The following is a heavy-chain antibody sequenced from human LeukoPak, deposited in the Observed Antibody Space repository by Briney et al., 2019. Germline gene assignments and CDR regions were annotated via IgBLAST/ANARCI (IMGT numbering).Heavy chain of an antibody. Sequence: GGSLRLSCAASRFTFNTYAMTWVRQAPGKGLEWVSGISDSGGSTYYADSVKGRFTISRDNSKNTLYLQMNSLRAEDTAVYYCADFYSTTRYYYYYMDVWGKGTTVTVSS. D-gene: IGHD6-13*01. CDR3: ADFYSTTRYYYYYMDV. CDR2: ISDSGGST. CDR1: RFTFNTYA. V-gene: IGHV3-23*01. J-gene: IGHJ6*03.